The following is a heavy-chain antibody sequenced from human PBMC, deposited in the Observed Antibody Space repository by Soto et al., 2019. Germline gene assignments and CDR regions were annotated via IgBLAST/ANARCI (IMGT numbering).Heavy chain of an antibody. V-gene: IGHV1-69*06. CDR3: ARLTGSYQLGKWFDP. Sequence: QVQLGQSGAEVKEPGSSVNVSCKASGGTFSSYTISWVRQAPGQGFEWMGGITPGFGSGNYAQKFQGRVTITADKSTRTVYMALSSLTSADTALYYGARLTGSYQLGKWFDPWGQGTLVTVSS. D-gene: IGHD1-26*01. J-gene: IGHJ5*02. CDR1: GGTFSSYT. CDR2: ITPGFGSG.